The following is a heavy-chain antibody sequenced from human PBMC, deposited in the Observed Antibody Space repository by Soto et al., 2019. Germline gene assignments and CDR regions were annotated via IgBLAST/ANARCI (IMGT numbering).Heavy chain of an antibody. CDR1: GFTFTSSA. D-gene: IGHD2-15*01. J-gene: IGHJ4*02. V-gene: IGHV1-58*01. CDR3: AAVGLGYCSGGSCYPPY. Sequence: SVKISCKASGFTFTSSAVQWVRQARGQRLEWIGWIIVGSGNTNYAQKFQERVIITRDMSTSTAYMELSSLRSEDTAVYYCAAVGLGYCSGGSCYPPYWGEGTLVTVSS. CDR2: IIVGSGNT.